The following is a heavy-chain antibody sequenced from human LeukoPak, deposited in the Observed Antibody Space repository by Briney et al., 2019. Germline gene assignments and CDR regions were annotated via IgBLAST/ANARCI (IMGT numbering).Heavy chain of an antibody. CDR1: GFTFSSYG. Sequence: GGSLRLSCEASGFTFSSYGMSWVRQAPGNGLAWVSAISGGGGGTYYADSVKGRFTISRDNSKNTLYLQMNSLRAEDAAVYFCAKRVAHSSGAYWDYWGQGILVTVSS. J-gene: IGHJ4*02. V-gene: IGHV3-23*01. D-gene: IGHD6-19*01. CDR3: AKRVAHSSGAYWDY. CDR2: ISGGGGGT.